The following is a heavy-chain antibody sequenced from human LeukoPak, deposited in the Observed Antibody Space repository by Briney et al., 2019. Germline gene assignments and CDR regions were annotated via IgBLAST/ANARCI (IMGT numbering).Heavy chain of an antibody. V-gene: IGHV5-51*01. CDR3: ASAVAGSSGADNFHH. J-gene: IGHJ1*01. CDR1: GYSFTSNW. CDR2: IYPGDSDT. D-gene: IGHD6-19*01. Sequence: GESLKISCKGSGYSFTSNWVGWVRQMPGKGLEWMGIIYPGDSDTRYSPSFQGQVTISADKSISTAYLQWSSLKASDTAMYYCASAVAGSSGADNFHHWGQGTLVTVSS.